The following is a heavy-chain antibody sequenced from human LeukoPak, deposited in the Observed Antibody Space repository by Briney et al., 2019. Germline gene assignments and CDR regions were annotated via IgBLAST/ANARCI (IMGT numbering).Heavy chain of an antibody. Sequence: GGSLRLSCAASGFTFDDYGMSWVRQAPGKGLEWVSGINWNGGSTGYADSVKGRFTISRDNAKNSLYLQMNSLRAEDTALYYCARRDIVVVPAAIIGAFDIWGQGTMVTVSS. CDR3: ARRDIVVVPAAIIGAFDI. V-gene: IGHV3-20*04. CDR2: INWNGGST. D-gene: IGHD2-2*02. J-gene: IGHJ3*02. CDR1: GFTFDDYG.